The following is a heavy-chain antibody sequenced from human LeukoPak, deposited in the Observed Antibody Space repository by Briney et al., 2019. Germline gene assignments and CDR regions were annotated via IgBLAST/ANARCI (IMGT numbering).Heavy chain of an antibody. D-gene: IGHD3-10*01. Sequence: ASVKVSCKASGGTFSSYAISWVRQAPGQGLEWMGIINPSGGSTSYAQKFQGRVTMTRDTSTSTVYMEVSSLRFDDTAVYYCARGGAGPGRYQPHYAMDVWGQGTTVTVSS. CDR1: GGTFSSYA. CDR3: ARGGAGPGRYQPHYAMDV. J-gene: IGHJ6*02. V-gene: IGHV1-46*01. CDR2: INPSGGST.